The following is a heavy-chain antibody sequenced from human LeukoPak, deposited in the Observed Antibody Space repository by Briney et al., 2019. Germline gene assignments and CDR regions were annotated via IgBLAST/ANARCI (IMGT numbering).Heavy chain of an antibody. D-gene: IGHD5-18*01. V-gene: IGHV3-23*01. CDR2: ISGGGGRT. CDR1: GFTFSSYA. Sequence: HPGGSLRLSCAASGFTFSSYAMSWVRQAPGKGLEWVLAISGGGGRTYYADSVKGRFTISRDNSKNTLYLQMNSLRAEDTAVYYCAKDPRYSYGYVSYGMDVWGQGTTVTVSS. J-gene: IGHJ6*02. CDR3: AKDPRYSYGYVSYGMDV.